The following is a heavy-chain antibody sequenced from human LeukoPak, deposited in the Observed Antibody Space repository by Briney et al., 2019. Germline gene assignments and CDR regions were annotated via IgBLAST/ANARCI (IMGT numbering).Heavy chain of an antibody. CDR2: IYYSGST. V-gene: IGHV4-59*01. D-gene: IGHD2-15*01. CDR3: ARVQYCSGCSCPEAVDI. Sequence: SETLSLTCTVSGGSISSYYWSWIRQPPGKGLEWIGYIYYSGSTNYNPSLKSRVTISVDTSKNQFSLKLSSGTAADTAVYYCARVQYCSGCSCPEAVDIWGQGTMVTVSS. J-gene: IGHJ3*02. CDR1: GGSISSYY.